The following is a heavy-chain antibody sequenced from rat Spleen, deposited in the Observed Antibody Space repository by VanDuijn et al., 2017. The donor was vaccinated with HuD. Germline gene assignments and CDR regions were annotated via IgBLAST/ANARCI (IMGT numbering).Heavy chain of an antibody. CDR1: GFTFSDYA. J-gene: IGHJ4*01. CDR3: ARHVDDGTYYYGPLVDA. CDR2: IIYDGSST. Sequence: EVQLVESGGGLVQPGRSLKFSCAASGFTFSDYAMAWVRQAPKKGLEWVATIIYDGSSTYYRDSVKGRFTISRDNAKSTLYLQMDSLRSEDTATYYCARHVDDGTYYYGPLVDAWGQGASVTVSS. V-gene: IGHV5-17*01. D-gene: IGHD1-12*02.